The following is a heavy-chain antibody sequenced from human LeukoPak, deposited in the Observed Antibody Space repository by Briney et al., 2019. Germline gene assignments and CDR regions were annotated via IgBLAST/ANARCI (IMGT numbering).Heavy chain of an antibody. D-gene: IGHD6-13*01. J-gene: IGHJ6*02. CDR1: GFTFSTYA. CDR3: AKDPSRAGRSSSWYYYYGMDV. V-gene: IGHV3-30*04. Sequence: GGSLRLSCAASGFTFSTYAFHWVRQAPGTGLEWVAVISSDGKNKIYADSVKGRFTISRGNSKNTLFLQMNSLRAEDTAVYYCAKDPSRAGRSSSWYYYYGMDVWGQGTTVTVSS. CDR2: ISSDGKNK.